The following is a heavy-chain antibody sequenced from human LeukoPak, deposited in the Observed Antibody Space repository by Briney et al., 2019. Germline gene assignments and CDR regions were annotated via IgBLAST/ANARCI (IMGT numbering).Heavy chain of an antibody. CDR3: ARRTGPRGYYDSSGYYYY. D-gene: IGHD3-22*01. CDR1: GGSISISSYY. V-gene: IGHV4-39*01. J-gene: IGHJ4*02. CDR2: IYYSGST. Sequence: SETLSLTCTVSGGSISISSYYWGWIRQPPGKGLEWIGSIYYSGSTYYNPSLKSRVTISVDTSKNQFSLKLSSVTAADTAVYYCARRTGPRGYYDSSGYYYYWGQGTLVTVSS.